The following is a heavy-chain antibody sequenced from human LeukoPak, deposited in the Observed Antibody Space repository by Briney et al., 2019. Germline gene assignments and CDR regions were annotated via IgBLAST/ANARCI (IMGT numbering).Heavy chain of an antibody. J-gene: IGHJ3*02. D-gene: IGHD6-19*01. CDR3: ASPRYSSGWYPHRAFDI. CDR2: IYYSGST. Sequence: SETLSLTCTVSGGSISSSSYSWGWIRQPPGKGLEWIGSIYYSGSTYYNPSLKSRVTISVDTSKNQFSLKLSSVTAADTAVYYCASPRYSSGWYPHRAFDIWGQGTMVTVSS. CDR1: GGSISSSSYS. V-gene: IGHV4-39*01.